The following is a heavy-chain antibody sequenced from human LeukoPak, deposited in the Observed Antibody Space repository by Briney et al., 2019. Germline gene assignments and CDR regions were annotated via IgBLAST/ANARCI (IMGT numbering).Heavy chain of an antibody. CDR1: GFTFSTYA. V-gene: IGHV3-23*01. CDR3: AKRPDCSTTNCFRFEY. Sequence: GGSLRLSCAASGFTFSTYAMSWVRQAPGQGLGWVSSINGYGGSTHYAESVKGRFIVSRDNSQNTLYLQMDSLRAEDTAVYYCAKRPDCSTTNCFRFEYWGQGTLVTVSS. J-gene: IGHJ4*02. CDR2: INGYGGST. D-gene: IGHD2-2*01.